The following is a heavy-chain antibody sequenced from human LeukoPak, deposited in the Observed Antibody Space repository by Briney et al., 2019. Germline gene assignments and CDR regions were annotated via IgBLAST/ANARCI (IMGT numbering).Heavy chain of an antibody. CDR3: ARAAGDYGDYDYFYYMDV. CDR2: INPTSGGT. V-gene: IGHV1-2*02. D-gene: IGHD4-17*01. J-gene: IGHJ6*03. CDR1: GYTFTGYY. Sequence: ASVKVSCKASGYTFTGYYMHWVRQAPGQGLECMGWINPTSGGTKYAQKFQGRVTMTRDTSISTAYMELNTLRSDDTAMYYCARAAGDYGDYDYFYYMDVWGKGTTVTISS.